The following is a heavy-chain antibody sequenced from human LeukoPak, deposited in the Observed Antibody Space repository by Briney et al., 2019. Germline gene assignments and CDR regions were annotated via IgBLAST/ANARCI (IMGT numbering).Heavy chain of an antibody. CDR1: GFTFSNAW. CDR2: IKSKTDGGTT. CDR3: TTDGLRYFDWVPHPFDY. Sequence: GGSLRLSCAASGFTFSNAWMSWVRQAPGKGLEWVGRIKSKTDGGTTDYAAPVKGRFTISRDNSKNTLYLQMNSLKTEDTAVYYCTTDGLRYFDWVPHPFDYWGQGTLVTVSS. V-gene: IGHV3-15*01. J-gene: IGHJ4*02. D-gene: IGHD3-9*01.